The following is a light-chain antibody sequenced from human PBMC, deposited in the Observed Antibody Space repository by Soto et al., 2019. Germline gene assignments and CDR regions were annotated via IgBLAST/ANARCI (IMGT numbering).Light chain of an antibody. Sequence: QSVLTQPASVSGSPGQSITISCTGTSSDVGGYNYVSWYQQHPGKAPKLMIYEVSNRPSGVSNRFSGSKSGNTASLTTSGLQAEDEADYFCSSYGSTSTRYVFGTGTKLTVL. J-gene: IGLJ1*01. CDR2: EVS. CDR1: SSDVGGYNY. V-gene: IGLV2-14*01. CDR3: SSYGSTSTRYV.